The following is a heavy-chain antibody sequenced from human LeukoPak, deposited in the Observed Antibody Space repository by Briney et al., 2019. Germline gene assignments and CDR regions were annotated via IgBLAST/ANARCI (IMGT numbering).Heavy chain of an antibody. V-gene: IGHV3-9*01. CDR1: GFTFDDYA. Sequence: PGGSLRLSCAASGFTFDDYAMHWVRQAPGKGLEWVSGISWNSGSIGYADSVKGRFTISRDNAKNSLYLQMNSLRPEDTALYYCAKADSSGYPVPYHGMDVWGQGTTVTVSS. CDR2: ISWNSGSI. J-gene: IGHJ6*02. D-gene: IGHD3-22*01. CDR3: AKADSSGYPVPYHGMDV.